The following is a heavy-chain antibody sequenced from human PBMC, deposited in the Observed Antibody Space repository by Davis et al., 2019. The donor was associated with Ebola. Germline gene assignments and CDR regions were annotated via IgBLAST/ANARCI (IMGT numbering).Heavy chain of an antibody. CDR3: ARAVGSSSWYPLGY. V-gene: IGHV1-2*04. CDR1: GYTFTGYY. D-gene: IGHD6-13*01. Sequence: AASVKVSCKASGYTFTGYYMHWVRQAPGQGLEWMGWINPNSGGTNYAQKFQGWVTMTRDTSTSTVYMELSSLRSEDTAVYYCARAVGSSSWYPLGYWGQGTLVTVSS. CDR2: INPNSGGT. J-gene: IGHJ4*02.